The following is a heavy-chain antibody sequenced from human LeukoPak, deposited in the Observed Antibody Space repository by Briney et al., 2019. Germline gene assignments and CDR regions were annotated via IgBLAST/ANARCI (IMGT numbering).Heavy chain of an antibody. J-gene: IGHJ4*02. Sequence: PGGSLRLSCAASGFTFSSYGMHWVRQAPGKGLEWVANINQDGSEKYYVDSVKGRFTISRDNAKNSLYLQMNSLKTEDTAVYYCTTVQRYYDFWSGSYWGQGTLVTVSS. CDR2: INQDGSEK. V-gene: IGHV3-7*03. CDR1: GFTFSSYG. D-gene: IGHD3-3*01. CDR3: TTVQRYYDFWSGSY.